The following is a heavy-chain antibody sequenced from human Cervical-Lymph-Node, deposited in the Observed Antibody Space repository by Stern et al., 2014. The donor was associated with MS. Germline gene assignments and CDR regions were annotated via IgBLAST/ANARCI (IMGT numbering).Heavy chain of an antibody. V-gene: IGHV4-59*01. CDR3: ARVDYDFWSGGGVNWFDP. D-gene: IGHD3-3*01. J-gene: IGHJ5*02. Sequence: QLQLQESGPGLVKPSETLSLTCTVSGGSISSYYWSWIRQPPGKGLEWIGYIYYSGSTNYNPSLKSRVTISVDTSKNQFSLKLSSVTAADTAVYYCARVDYDFWSGGGVNWFDPWGQGTLVTVSS. CDR2: IYYSGST. CDR1: GGSISSYY.